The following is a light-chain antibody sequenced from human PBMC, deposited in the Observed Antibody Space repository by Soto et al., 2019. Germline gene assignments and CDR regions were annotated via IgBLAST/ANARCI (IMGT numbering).Light chain of an antibody. Sequence: DIHMTQSPSSLSASVGDRVTITCRASQSISNYLNWYQQKPGKAPNLLIYIASNLHSGVPSRFSGSGSGTDFTRTISSLQPEDFATYYCQQSYGTPYTFGQGTKLDI. V-gene: IGKV1-39*01. CDR3: QQSYGTPYT. CDR1: QSISNY. J-gene: IGKJ2*01. CDR2: IAS.